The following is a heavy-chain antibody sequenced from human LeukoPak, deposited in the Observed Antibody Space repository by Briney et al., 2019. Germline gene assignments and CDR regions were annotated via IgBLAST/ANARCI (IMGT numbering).Heavy chain of an antibody. D-gene: IGHD3-10*01. Sequence: PGGSLRLSCAASGFTVSSNYMSWVRQAPGKGLEWVSVIYSGGSTYYADSVKGRFTISRDNSKNTLYLQMNSLRAEDTAVYYCARDTGSGSYSFGFDYWGQGTLVTVSS. CDR2: IYSGGST. CDR3: ARDTGSGSYSFGFDY. CDR1: GFTVSSNY. J-gene: IGHJ4*02. V-gene: IGHV3-66*01.